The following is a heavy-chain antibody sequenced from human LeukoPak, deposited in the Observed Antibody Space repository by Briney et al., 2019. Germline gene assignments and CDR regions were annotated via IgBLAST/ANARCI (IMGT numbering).Heavy chain of an antibody. D-gene: IGHD6-19*01. V-gene: IGHV3-74*01. CDR3: ARDHSSGAADAFDI. CDR1: GFTFSSYW. CDR2: INSDGSST. Sequence: GGSLRLSCAASGFTFSSYWMHWVRQAPGKGLVWVSRINSDGSSTSYADSVKGRFTISRDNAKDTLYLQMNSLRAEDTAVYYCARDHSSGAADAFDIWGQGTMVTVSS. J-gene: IGHJ3*02.